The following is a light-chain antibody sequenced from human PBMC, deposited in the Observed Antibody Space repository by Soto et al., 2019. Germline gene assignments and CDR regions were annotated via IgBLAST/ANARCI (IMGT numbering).Light chain of an antibody. CDR2: GAS. CDR3: QQYGSSPNT. J-gene: IGKJ2*01. Sequence: EIVLTQSPGTLFLSPGERATLSCRASQSVSSSYLAWYQQKPGQAPRLLIYGASSRATGIPDRFSGSGSGTHFTLTISRLEPEDFAVYYCQQYGSSPNTFGQGTKLEMK. V-gene: IGKV3-20*01. CDR1: QSVSSSY.